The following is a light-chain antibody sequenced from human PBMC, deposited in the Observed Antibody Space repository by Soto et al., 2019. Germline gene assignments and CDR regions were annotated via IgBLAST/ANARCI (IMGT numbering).Light chain of an antibody. CDR3: QQYIDWPPYT. CDR1: QTVSRS. V-gene: IGKV3-15*01. Sequence: EVVLTQSPATLAVSPGARATLSCRASQTVSRSLAGYHPKPGQAPRLLIYGASTRAAGVPGRFSGSGSGTDSTLTIRSLQSEDVAVYYCQQYIDWPPYTFGQGTKLQIK. CDR2: GAS. J-gene: IGKJ2*01.